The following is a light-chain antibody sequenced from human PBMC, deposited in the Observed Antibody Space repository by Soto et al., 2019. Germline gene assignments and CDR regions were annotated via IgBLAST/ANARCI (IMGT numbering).Light chain of an antibody. J-gene: IGKJ5*01. Sequence: DIVMSQSPLSLPVTPGEPASIXXRSXQSLLHSNGYNYLDWYLQKPGQSPQXXIYLGSNRSSGVPDRFSGSGAGTDFTLKISRVEAEDVGVYYCMQALQTPITFGQGTRLEIK. CDR1: QSLLHSNGYNY. CDR2: LGS. V-gene: IGKV2-28*01. CDR3: MQALQTPIT.